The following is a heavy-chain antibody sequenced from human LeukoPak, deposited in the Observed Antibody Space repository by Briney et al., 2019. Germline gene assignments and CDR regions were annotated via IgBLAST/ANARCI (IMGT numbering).Heavy chain of an antibody. CDR3: ARPRMRFGELWDAFDI. Sequence: GASVKVSCKASGYTFTGYYMHWVRQAPGQGLEWMGWINPNSGGTNYAQKFQGRVTMTRDTSISTAYMELSRLRSDDTAVYYCARPRMRFGELWDAFDIWGQGTMVTVSS. CDR2: INPNSGGT. J-gene: IGHJ3*02. D-gene: IGHD3-10*01. V-gene: IGHV1-2*02. CDR1: GYTFTGYY.